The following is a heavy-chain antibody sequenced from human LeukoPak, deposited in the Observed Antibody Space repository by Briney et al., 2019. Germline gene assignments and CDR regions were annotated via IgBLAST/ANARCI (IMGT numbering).Heavy chain of an antibody. D-gene: IGHD3-16*01. Sequence: PSETLSLTCTVSGGSVSSSNCYWGWIRQPPGKGLEWIGNIYYSGSTYYNPSLKSRVTLSVDTSKNQFSLKLGSVTAADTAVYYCARRVWGQNYFDYWGQGTLVTVSS. CDR2: IYYSGST. J-gene: IGHJ4*02. V-gene: IGHV4-39*01. CDR1: GGSVSSSNCY. CDR3: ARRVWGQNYFDY.